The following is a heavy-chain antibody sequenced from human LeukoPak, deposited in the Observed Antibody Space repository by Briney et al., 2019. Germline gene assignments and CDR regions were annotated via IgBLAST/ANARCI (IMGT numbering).Heavy chain of an antibody. CDR3: VKDQYTAMPDAFDV. Sequence: GGSLRLSCSASGFTFSSYAMHWVRQAPGKGLEYVSAISSNGGSTYYADSVKGRFTISRDNSKNTLYLRMSSLRAEDTAVYYCVKDQYTAMPDAFDVWGQGTMVTVSS. CDR2: ISSNGGST. V-gene: IGHV3-64D*06. J-gene: IGHJ3*01. D-gene: IGHD5-18*01. CDR1: GFTFSSYA.